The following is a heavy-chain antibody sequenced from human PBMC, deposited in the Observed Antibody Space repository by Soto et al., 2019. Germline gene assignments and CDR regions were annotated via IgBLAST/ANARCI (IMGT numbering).Heavy chain of an antibody. CDR3: ASQYYYDSSGETDY. D-gene: IGHD3-22*01. CDR1: GGSISSSSYY. J-gene: IGHJ4*02. V-gene: IGHV4-39*01. CDR2: IYYSGST. Sequence: QLQLQESGPGLVKPSETLSLTCTVSGGSISSSSYYWGWIRQPPGKGLEWIGSIYYSGSTYYNPSLKSRVTISVDTSKTQFSLKLSSVTAADTAVYYCASQYYYDSSGETDYWGQGTLVTVSS.